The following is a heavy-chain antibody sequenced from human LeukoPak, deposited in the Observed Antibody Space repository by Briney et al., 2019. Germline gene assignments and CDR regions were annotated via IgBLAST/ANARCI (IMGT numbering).Heavy chain of an antibody. CDR1: GGSISSYY. D-gene: IGHD3-9*01. Sequence: SETLSLTCTVSGGSISSYYWSWIRQPPGKGLEWIEYIYYSGSTNYNPSLKSRVTISVDTSKNQFSLKLSSVTAADTAVYYCAREVLDILTGYLFDYWGQGTLVTVSS. J-gene: IGHJ4*02. CDR3: AREVLDILTGYLFDY. V-gene: IGHV4-59*01. CDR2: IYYSGST.